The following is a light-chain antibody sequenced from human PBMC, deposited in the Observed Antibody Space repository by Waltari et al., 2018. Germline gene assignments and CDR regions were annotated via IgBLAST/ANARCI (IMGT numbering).Light chain of an antibody. J-gene: IGLJ3*02. CDR1: SSNIGSSP. CDR2: NND. V-gene: IGLV1-44*01. CDR3: AVWDDSRTDWV. Sequence: QSVLTQPPSASGTPGQSVNISCSGGSSNIGSSPVNWYQQLPGTAPKLPIYNNDERPACVPARFSGSKFGPSASLAISGLQSGDEADFYCAVWDDSRTDWVFGGGTKLTVL.